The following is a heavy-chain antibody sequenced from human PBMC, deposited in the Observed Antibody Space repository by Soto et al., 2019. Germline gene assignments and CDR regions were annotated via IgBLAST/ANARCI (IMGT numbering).Heavy chain of an antibody. V-gene: IGHV3-21*06. CDR3: ARVTSSYRDY. J-gene: IGHJ4*02. CDR1: GFTFSSYT. D-gene: IGHD2-2*01. CDR2: ITSSSDYI. Sequence: SGGSLRLSCAASGFTFSSYTMNWVRQAPGKGLEWVSSITSSSDYIFYADSVKGLFTISRDNAKNSLYLQMNSLRVEDTAVYFCARVTSSYRDYWGQGTLVTVSS.